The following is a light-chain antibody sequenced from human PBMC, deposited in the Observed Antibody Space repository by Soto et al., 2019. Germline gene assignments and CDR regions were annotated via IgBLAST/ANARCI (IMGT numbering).Light chain of an antibody. V-gene: IGKV3-15*01. Sequence: EIVMTQSPATLSVPPGERATLSYRASQSVSSNLAWYQQKPGQAPRLLIYGASTRATGIPARFSGSGSGTEFTLTISSLQSEDFAVYYCQQYNNWPRTFGQGTKVDIK. J-gene: IGKJ1*01. CDR3: QQYNNWPRT. CDR2: GAS. CDR1: QSVSSN.